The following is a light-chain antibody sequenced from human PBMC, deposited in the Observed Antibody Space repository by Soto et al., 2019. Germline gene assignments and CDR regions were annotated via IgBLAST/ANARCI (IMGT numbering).Light chain of an antibody. V-gene: IGKV3-20*01. CDR3: QQYGGSVYT. CDR1: ESVNNNY. Sequence: EIVLTQSPGTLSLSPGEKVTLSCRASESVNNNYVAWYIQRRGQAPRLLIYGASNRATGVPDRFSGSGSGTQITLTISRLEREDFGLFFCQQYGGSVYTFGRGTKLQI. J-gene: IGKJ2*01. CDR2: GAS.